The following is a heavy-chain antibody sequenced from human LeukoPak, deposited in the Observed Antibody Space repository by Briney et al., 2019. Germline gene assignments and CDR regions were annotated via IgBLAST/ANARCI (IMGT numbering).Heavy chain of an antibody. V-gene: IGHV3-21*01. Sequence: GGSLRLSCAASGFTFSSYSMNWVRQAPGKGLEWVSSISSSSSYIYYAGSVKGRFTISRDNAKNSLYLQMNSPRAEDTAVYYCARDEDVPESGWTAFDIWGQGTMVTVSS. CDR3: ARDEDVPESGWTAFDI. CDR1: GFTFSSYS. J-gene: IGHJ3*02. D-gene: IGHD6-19*01. CDR2: ISSSSSYI.